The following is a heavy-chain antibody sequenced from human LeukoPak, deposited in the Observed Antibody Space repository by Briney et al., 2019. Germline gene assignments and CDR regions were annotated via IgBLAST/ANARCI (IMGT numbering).Heavy chain of an antibody. J-gene: IGHJ5*02. CDR1: GGSIRTSSYY. Sequence: SETLSLTCTVSGGSIRTSSYYWGWIRQPPGKGLEWIGYIYYSGSTNYDPSLKSRVTISVDTSKNQFSLKLSSVTAADTAVYYCAGWLSALNWFDPWGQGTLVTVSS. V-gene: IGHV4-61*05. CDR2: IYYSGST. D-gene: IGHD3-22*01. CDR3: AGWLSALNWFDP.